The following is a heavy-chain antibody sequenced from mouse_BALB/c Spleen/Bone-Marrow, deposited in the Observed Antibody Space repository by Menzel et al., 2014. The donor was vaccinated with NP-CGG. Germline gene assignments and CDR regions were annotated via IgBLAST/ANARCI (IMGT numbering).Heavy chain of an antibody. CDR3: AGITTALAY. CDR2: IWSGGST. CDR1: GFSLTSYG. J-gene: IGHJ3*01. Sequence: QVQLQQSGPGLVQPSQSLSITCTVSGFSLTSYGVHWVRQSPGKGLEWLGVIWSGGSTDYNAAFISRLSISKDNSKSQVFFKMNSLQANDTAIYYCAGITTALAYWGQGTLVTVPA. D-gene: IGHD1-2*01. V-gene: IGHV2-2*02.